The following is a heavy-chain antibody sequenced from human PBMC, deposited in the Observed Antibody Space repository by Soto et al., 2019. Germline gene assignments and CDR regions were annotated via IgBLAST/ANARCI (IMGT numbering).Heavy chain of an antibody. CDR3: ARLVYDTRLNYMYFDF. Sequence: SETLSLTCTVSGGSFSGYFWTWIRQPPGQGLEWLAEINHSGITNYNPSVEGRVSRSVDNSKNQFSLRLYSVTAADTAIYFCARLVYDTRLNYMYFDFWGQGALVTVSS. V-gene: IGHV4-34*10. D-gene: IGHD3-10*01. CDR2: INHSGIT. J-gene: IGHJ4*02. CDR1: GGSFSGYF.